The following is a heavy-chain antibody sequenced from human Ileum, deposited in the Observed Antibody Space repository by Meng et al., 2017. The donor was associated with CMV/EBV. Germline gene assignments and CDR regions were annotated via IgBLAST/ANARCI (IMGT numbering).Heavy chain of an antibody. CDR2: ISTDGNTA. V-gene: IGHV3-74*01. Sequence: GGSLRLSCAASGFTFSSYWMHWVRQAPGKGLLWVSRISTDGNTATYADSVKGRFTISRDKAKNTRYLQMSNLRAESTAVYYCTAGFNRADYWGQGTLVTVSS. CDR1: GFTFSSYW. J-gene: IGHJ4*02. CDR3: TAGFNRADY. D-gene: IGHD1-14*01.